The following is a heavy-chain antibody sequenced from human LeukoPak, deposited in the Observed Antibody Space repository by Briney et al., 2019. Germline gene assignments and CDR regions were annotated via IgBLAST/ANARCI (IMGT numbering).Heavy chain of an antibody. CDR1: GGSISNSNW. CDR3: ASPYYYGSGSYYRFGDPFDI. CDR2: IYHSGST. D-gene: IGHD3-10*01. V-gene: IGHV4-4*02. Sequence: PSETLSLTCAVSGGSISNSNWWSWVRQPPGKGLEWIGEIYHSGSTNYNPSLKSRVTISVDKSKNQFSLKLSSVTAADTAVYYCASPYYYGSGSYYRFGDPFDIWGQGTMVTVSS. J-gene: IGHJ3*02.